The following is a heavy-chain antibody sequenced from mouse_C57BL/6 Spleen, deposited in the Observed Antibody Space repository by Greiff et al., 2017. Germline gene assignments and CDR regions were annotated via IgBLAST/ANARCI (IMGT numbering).Heavy chain of an antibody. Sequence: QVQLQQPGAELVRPGTSVKLSCKASGYTFTSYWMHWVKQRPGQGLEWIGVIDPSDSYTNYNQKFKGKATLTVDTSSSTAYMQLSSLTSEDSAVYYCARSYGYDGFDYWGQGTTLTVSS. CDR1: GYTFTSYW. CDR3: ARSYGYDGFDY. J-gene: IGHJ2*01. D-gene: IGHD2-2*01. CDR2: IDPSDSYT. V-gene: IGHV1-59*01.